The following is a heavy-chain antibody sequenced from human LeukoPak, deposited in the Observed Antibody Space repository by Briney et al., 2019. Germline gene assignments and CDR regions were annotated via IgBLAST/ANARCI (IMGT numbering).Heavy chain of an antibody. D-gene: IGHD3-10*01. V-gene: IGHV3-20*04. CDR1: GFTFDDYA. CDR2: INWNGAST. CDR3: ARYGSGSYYKELHY. J-gene: IGHJ4*02. Sequence: PGGSLRLSCAASGFTFDDYAMTWVRQAPGKGLEWVSGINWNGASTSYADSVKGRFTISRDNAKNSLYLQVNSLRVEDTALYYCARYGSGSYYKELHYWGQGTLVTVSS.